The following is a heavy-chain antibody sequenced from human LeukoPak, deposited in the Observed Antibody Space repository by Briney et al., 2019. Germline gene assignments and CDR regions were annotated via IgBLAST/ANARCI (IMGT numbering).Heavy chain of an antibody. J-gene: IGHJ5*02. CDR2: INHSGST. Sequence: SETLSLTCAVYGGSFSGYYWSWIRQPPGKGLEWFGEINHSGSTNYNPSLKSRVTISVDSSKNQFSLKLSSVTAADTAVYYCARGRVSMVRGVIILNWFDPWGQGTLVTVSS. CDR3: ARGRVSMVRGVIILNWFDP. V-gene: IGHV4-34*01. CDR1: GGSFSGYY. D-gene: IGHD3-10*01.